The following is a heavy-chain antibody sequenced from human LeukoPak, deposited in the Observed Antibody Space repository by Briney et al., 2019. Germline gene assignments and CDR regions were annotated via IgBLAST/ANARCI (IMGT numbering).Heavy chain of an antibody. J-gene: IGHJ6*02. D-gene: IGHD2-21*02. Sequence: PGGSLRLSCAASGFTFSNHGMHWVRQAPGKGGEGVAFISYDGGNKYYADSVKGRFTISRDKSKNTLSLQMRSLRAEDTAVYYCAKPPGGGDWLYGMDVWGLGPTVTVSS. CDR1: GFTFSNHG. V-gene: IGHV3-30*18. CDR2: ISYDGGNK. CDR3: AKPPGGGDWLYGMDV.